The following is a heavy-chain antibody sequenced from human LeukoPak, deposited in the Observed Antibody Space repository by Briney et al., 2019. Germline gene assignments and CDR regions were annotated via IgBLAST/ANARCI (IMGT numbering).Heavy chain of an antibody. Sequence: GGSLRLSCAASGFTFSSYGMHWVRQAPGKGLEWVAVISYDGSNKYYADSVKGRFTISRDNSKNTLYLQMNSLRAEDTAVYYSAIITGTTGFDYWGQGTLVTVSS. J-gene: IGHJ4*02. D-gene: IGHD1-7*01. V-gene: IGHV3-30*03. CDR2: ISYDGSNK. CDR1: GFTFSSYG. CDR3: AIITGTTGFDY.